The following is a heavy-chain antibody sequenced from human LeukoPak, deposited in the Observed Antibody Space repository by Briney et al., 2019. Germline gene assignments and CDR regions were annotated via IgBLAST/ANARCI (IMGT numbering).Heavy chain of an antibody. CDR3: AKDSGGYYGMDV. Sequence: GRSLRLSCAASGFTFSSYGMHWVRQAPGKGLEWVAVISYDGSNKYYADSVKGRFTISRDNSKNTLYLQMNSLRTEDTAVYYCAKDSGGYYGMDVWGQGTTVTVSS. J-gene: IGHJ6*02. CDR1: GFTFSSYG. D-gene: IGHD3-16*01. CDR2: ISYDGSNK. V-gene: IGHV3-30*18.